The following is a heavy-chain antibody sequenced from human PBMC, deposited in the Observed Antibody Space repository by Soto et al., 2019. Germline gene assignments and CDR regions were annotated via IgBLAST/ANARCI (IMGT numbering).Heavy chain of an antibody. CDR1: GFTFSSYW. J-gene: IGHJ6*03. V-gene: IGHV3-74*01. CDR2: INSDGSST. Sequence: HPGGSLRLSCAASGFTFSSYWMHWVRQAPGKGLVWVSRINSDGSSTSYADSVKGRFTISRDNAKNTLYLQMNSLRAEDAAVYYCARDRAAKWRYYYYMDVWGKGTTVTVSS. D-gene: IGHD6-25*01. CDR3: ARDRAAKWRYYYYMDV.